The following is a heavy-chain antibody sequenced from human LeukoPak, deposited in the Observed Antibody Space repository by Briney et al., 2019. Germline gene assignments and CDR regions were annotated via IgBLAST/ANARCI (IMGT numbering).Heavy chain of an antibody. CDR3: ARDRWEGSSSRAPFDY. V-gene: IGHV3-74*01. CDR2: INSDGIST. D-gene: IGHD6-13*01. J-gene: IGHJ4*02. Sequence: PGGSLRLSCAVSGFTFSSYWMHWVRQAPGKGLMWVSRINSDGISTSYADSVKGRFTISRDNAKNSLYLQMNSLRAEDTAVYYCARDRWEGSSSRAPFDYWGQGTLVTVSS. CDR1: GFTFSSYW.